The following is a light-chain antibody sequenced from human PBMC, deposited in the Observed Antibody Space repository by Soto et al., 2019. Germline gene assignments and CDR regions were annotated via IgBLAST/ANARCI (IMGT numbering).Light chain of an antibody. CDR1: SSDVGFYNY. V-gene: IGLV2-14*01. Sequence: QSALTQPASVSGSPGQSITISCTGTSSDVGFYNYVSWYQQRPGKAPKLMIYEVSNRPSGVSNRFSGSKSGNTASLTISGLQAEDEADYYCSSYRSSSTLYVFGTGTKVTVL. J-gene: IGLJ1*01. CDR3: SSYRSSSTLYV. CDR2: EVS.